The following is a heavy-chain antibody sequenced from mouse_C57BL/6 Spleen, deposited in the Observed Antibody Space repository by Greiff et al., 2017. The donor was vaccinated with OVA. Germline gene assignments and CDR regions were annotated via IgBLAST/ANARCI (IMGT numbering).Heavy chain of an antibody. CDR1: GFSLTSYG. CDR2: IWRGGST. V-gene: IGHV2-5*01. Sequence: QVQLQESGPGLVQPSQSLSITCTVSGFSLTSYGVHWVRQSPGKGLEWLGVIWRGGSTDYNAAFMSRLSITKDNSKSQVFFKMNSLQADDTAIYYCAKTIYYVLYAMDYWGQGTSVTVSS. J-gene: IGHJ4*01. D-gene: IGHD2-1*01. CDR3: AKTIYYVLYAMDY.